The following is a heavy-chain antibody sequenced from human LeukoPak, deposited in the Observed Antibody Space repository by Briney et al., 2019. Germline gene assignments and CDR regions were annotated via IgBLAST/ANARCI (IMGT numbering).Heavy chain of an antibody. CDR2: ISAYNGNT. CDR3: ARDRGSLAVADSRTSDL. J-gene: IGHJ5*02. V-gene: IGHV1-18*04. CDR1: GYTFTGYY. Sequence: WASVKVSCKASGYTFTGYYMHWVRQAPGQGLEWMGWISAYNGNTNYAQKFQDRLTLRTDTSTSTGYMELGSLRSDDTAVYYCARDRGSLAVADSRTSDLWGQGTLVTVSS. D-gene: IGHD6-19*01.